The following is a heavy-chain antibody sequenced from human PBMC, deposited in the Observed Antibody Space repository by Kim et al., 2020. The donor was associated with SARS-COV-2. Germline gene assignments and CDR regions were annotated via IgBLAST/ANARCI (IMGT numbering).Heavy chain of an antibody. CDR1: GGSISSGGYY. J-gene: IGHJ5*02. Sequence: SETLSLTCTVSGGSISSGGYYWSWIRHHPEKGLEWIAYIHYTGRTLYNPSLKSRVTISVDTSKSQVSLKLSSVTDADTAVYYCAGVRGYSSGSGGFDPWGQGTLVTVSS. CDR3: AGVRGYSSGSGGFDP. D-gene: IGHD3-10*01. CDR2: IHYTGRT. V-gene: IGHV4-31*03.